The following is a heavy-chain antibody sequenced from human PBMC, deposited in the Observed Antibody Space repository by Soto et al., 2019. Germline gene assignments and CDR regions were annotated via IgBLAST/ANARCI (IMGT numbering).Heavy chain of an antibody. CDR1: GGSISSYY. V-gene: IGHV4-59*08. Sequence: PSETLSLTCTVSGGSISSYYWSWIRQPPGKGLEWIGYIYYSGSTNYNPSLKSRVTISVDTSKNQFSLKLSSVTAADTAVYYCARQTMDFWSGYLRSSDYYYYMDVWGKGTTVTVSS. J-gene: IGHJ6*03. D-gene: IGHD3-3*01. CDR3: ARQTMDFWSGYLRSSDYYYYMDV. CDR2: IYYSGST.